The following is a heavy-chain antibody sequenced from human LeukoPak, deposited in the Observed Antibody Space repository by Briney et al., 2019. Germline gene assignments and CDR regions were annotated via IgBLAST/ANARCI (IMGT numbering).Heavy chain of an antibody. J-gene: IGHJ6*03. CDR2: IIPIFGTA. V-gene: IGHV1-69*05. CDR1: GGTFSSYA. D-gene: IGHD2-2*02. Sequence: GASVTVSCTASGGTFSSYAISWVRQAPGQGLEWMGGIIPIFGTANYAQKFQGRVTITTDESTSTAYMELSSLRSEDTAVYHCARARTVVPAAIGHMDVWGKGTTVTVSS. CDR3: ARARTVVPAAIGHMDV.